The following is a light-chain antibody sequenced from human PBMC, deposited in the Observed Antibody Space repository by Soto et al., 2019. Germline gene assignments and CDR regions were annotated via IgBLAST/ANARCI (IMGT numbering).Light chain of an antibody. CDR2: DVS. V-gene: IGLV2-14*01. J-gene: IGLJ2*01. CDR1: SSDVGGYNY. CDR3: SSYTSSSVV. Sequence: ALTQPASVSGSPGQSITISCTGTSSDVGGYNYVSWYQQHPGKAPKLMIYDVSNRPSGVSNRFSGSKPGNTASLTISGLQAEDEADYYCSSYTSSSVVFGGGTKVTVL.